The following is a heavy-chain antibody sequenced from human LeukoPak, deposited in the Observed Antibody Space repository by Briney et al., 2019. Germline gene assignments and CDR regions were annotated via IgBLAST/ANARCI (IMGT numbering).Heavy chain of an antibody. CDR1: GGSISSYY. D-gene: IGHD2-2*01. CDR2: IYYSGST. J-gene: IGHJ5*02. Sequence: SETLSLTCTVSGGSISSYYWSWIRQPPGKRLEWIGYIYYSGSTNYNPSLKSRVTISVDTSKNQFSLKLSSVTAADTAVYYCAREAGYCSSTSCPRWFDPWGQGTLVTVSS. CDR3: AREAGYCSSTSCPRWFDP. V-gene: IGHV4-59*01.